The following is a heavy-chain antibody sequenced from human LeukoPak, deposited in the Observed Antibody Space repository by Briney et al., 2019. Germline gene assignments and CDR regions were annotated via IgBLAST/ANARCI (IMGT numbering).Heavy chain of an antibody. CDR3: ARTYDRDAFDI. Sequence: VSYISSSSSTIYYADSVKGRFTISRDNAKNSLYLQMNSLRAEDTAVYYCARTYDRDAFDIWGQGTMVTVSS. J-gene: IGHJ3*02. V-gene: IGHV3-48*01. D-gene: IGHD3-22*01. CDR2: ISSSSSTI.